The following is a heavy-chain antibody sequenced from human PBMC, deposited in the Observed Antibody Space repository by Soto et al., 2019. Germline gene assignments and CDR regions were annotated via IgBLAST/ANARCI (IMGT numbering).Heavy chain of an antibody. CDR2: IYYSGST. J-gene: IGHJ5*02. CDR3: ARGYSYGLNWFDP. CDR1: GGSVSSGSYY. V-gene: IGHV4-61*01. D-gene: IGHD5-18*01. Sequence: SETLSLTCTVSGGSVSSGSYYWTWIRQPPGKGLEWIGYIYYSGSTNYNPSLKSRVTISVDTSKNQFSLKLSSVTAADTAVYYCARGYSYGLNWFDPWGQGTLVTVSS.